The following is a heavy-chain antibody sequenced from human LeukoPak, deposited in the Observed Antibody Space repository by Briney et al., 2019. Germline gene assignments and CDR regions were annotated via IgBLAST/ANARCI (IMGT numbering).Heavy chain of an antibody. CDR2: IKSKTDGGTT. CDR3: TTDLRFQVWDP. J-gene: IGHJ5*02. CDR1: GFTSSNAW. D-gene: IGHD3-16*01. Sequence: GGSLRLSCAASGFTSSNAWISWVRQAPGKGLEWVGSIKSKTDGGTTDYAAPVKGRFTISRDDSKNTLYLQMNSLKTEDTAVYYCTTDLRFQVWDPWGQGTLVTVSS. V-gene: IGHV3-15*01.